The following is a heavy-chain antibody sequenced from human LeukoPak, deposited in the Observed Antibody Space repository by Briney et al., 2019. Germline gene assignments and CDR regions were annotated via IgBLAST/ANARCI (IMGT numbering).Heavy chain of an antibody. Sequence: SETLSLTCTVSGGSISSYHWSWIRQPPGKGLEWTGYIYYSGSTNYNPSLKSRVTISVDTSKNQFSLKLSSVTAADTAVYYCARVAWGWFYFDYWGQGTLVTVSS. CDR3: ARVAWGWFYFDY. V-gene: IGHV4-59*01. J-gene: IGHJ4*02. D-gene: IGHD7-27*01. CDR1: GGSISSYH. CDR2: IYYSGST.